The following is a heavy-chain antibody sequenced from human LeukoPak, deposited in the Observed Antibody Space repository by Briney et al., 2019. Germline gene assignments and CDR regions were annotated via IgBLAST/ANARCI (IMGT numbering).Heavy chain of an antibody. J-gene: IGHJ4*02. V-gene: IGHV3-7*03. D-gene: IGHD2-15*01. CDR2: IEKNGSGK. Sequence: PGGSLRLSCTVSGFIFSDAWMAWIRQAPGKVLEWVAIIEKNGSGKNYVDSVKGRFIISRDNAKNSLFLQMDSLKVEDTAIYYCTTDRWYSAVHWGQGTLVTVSS. CDR1: GFIFSDAW. CDR3: TTDRWYSAVH.